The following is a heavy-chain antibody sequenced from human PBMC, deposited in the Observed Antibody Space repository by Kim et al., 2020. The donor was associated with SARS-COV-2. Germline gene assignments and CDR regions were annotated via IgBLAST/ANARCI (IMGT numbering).Heavy chain of an antibody. Sequence: ASVKVSCKASGYTFTGYYMHWVRQAPGQGLEWMGRINPNSGGTNYAQKFQGRVTMTRDTSISTAYMELSRLRSDDTAVYYCARGLHWWELLLDYWGQGTLVTVSS. CDR2: INPNSGGT. CDR3: ARGLHWWELLLDY. CDR1: GYTFTGYY. D-gene: IGHD1-26*01. J-gene: IGHJ4*02. V-gene: IGHV1-2*06.